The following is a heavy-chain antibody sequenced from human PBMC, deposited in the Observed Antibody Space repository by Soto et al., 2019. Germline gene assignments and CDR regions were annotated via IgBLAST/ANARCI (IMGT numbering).Heavy chain of an antibody. CDR3: AHSRCGGDCLRSYSSHYYYGMDV. Sequence: QITLKESGPTLVKPTQTLTLTSTFSGFSVTTGGTAVGWIRQPPGKALEWLALIYWNDDKRYRPSQKSRLTVTKVTSKNQVVLTMTNMDPVDTATYYCAHSRCGGDCLRSYSSHYYYGMDVWGQGTTVTVSS. J-gene: IGHJ6*02. V-gene: IGHV2-5*01. CDR2: IYWNDDK. D-gene: IGHD2-21*02. CDR1: GFSVTTGGTA.